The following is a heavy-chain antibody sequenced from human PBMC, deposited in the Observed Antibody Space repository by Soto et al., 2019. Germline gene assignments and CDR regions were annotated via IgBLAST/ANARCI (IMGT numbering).Heavy chain of an antibody. CDR3: ARASRNWNFDY. Sequence: SETLSLTCTVSGGSISNYYWTWIRQPPGKGLEYIGYIYYSGSTNYNPSLKSRVTISVDTSKNQFSLKLSSVTAADTAVYYCARASRNWNFDYWGQGTLVTVSS. J-gene: IGHJ4*02. V-gene: IGHV4-59*01. D-gene: IGHD1-1*01. CDR1: GGSISNYY. CDR2: IYYSGST.